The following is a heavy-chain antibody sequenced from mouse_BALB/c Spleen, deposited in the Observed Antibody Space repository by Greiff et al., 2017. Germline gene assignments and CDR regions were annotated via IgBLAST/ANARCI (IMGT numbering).Heavy chain of an antibody. CDR1: GFTFTDYY. V-gene: IGHV7-3*02. J-gene: IGHJ2*01. CDR2: IRNKANGYTT. Sequence: EVQGVESGGGLVQPGGSLRLSCATSGFTFTDYYMSWVRQPPGKALEWLGFIRNKANGYTTEYSASVKGRFTISRDNSQSILYLQMNTLRAEDSATYYCARHYYGPAFDYWGQGTTLTVSS. D-gene: IGHD1-1*01. CDR3: ARHYYGPAFDY.